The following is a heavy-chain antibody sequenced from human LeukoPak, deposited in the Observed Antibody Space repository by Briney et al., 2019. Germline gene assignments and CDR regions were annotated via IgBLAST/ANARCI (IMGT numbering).Heavy chain of an antibody. CDR1: GGSISSGDYY. D-gene: IGHD3-10*01. V-gene: IGHV4-30-4*08. CDR3: ARVRSDGSGTI. Sequence: PSQTLSLTCTVSGGSISSGDYYWSWIRQPPGKGLEWIGYIHYCGRTYYNPSLKSRFPISVDTSKNQFSLKLSSVTAADTAVYFCARVRSDGSGTIWGQGTMVTVSS. CDR2: IHYCGRT. J-gene: IGHJ3*02.